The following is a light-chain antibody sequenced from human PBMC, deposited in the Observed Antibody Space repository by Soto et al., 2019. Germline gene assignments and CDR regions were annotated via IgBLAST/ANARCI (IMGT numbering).Light chain of an antibody. CDR3: CSYAGSSTYV. Sequence: QSVLTQPASVSGSPGQSITISCTGTINDIGSYNLVSWYRLHPGKAPKLMISEDNKRPSGVSNRFSGSKSGYTASLTISGLQAEDEADYYCCSYAGSSTYVFGTGTQLTVL. V-gene: IGLV2-23*01. CDR2: EDN. CDR1: INDIGSYNL. J-gene: IGLJ1*01.